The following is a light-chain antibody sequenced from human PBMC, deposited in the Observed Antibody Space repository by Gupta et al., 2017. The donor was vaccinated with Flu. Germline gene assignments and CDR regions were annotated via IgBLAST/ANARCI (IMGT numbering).Light chain of an antibody. CDR3: AAWDETMKAWM. J-gene: IGLJ3*02. CDR1: NSNIGTYT. V-gene: IGLV1-44*01. CDR2: DNN. Sequence: QSMLTQPPSASGTPGQRVTISCSGSNSNIGTYTVNWYHQLPGTAPKLLIYDNNRRPSGVPDRISGSKSGTSASLAINGLHAEEEADYYCAAWDETMKAWMFGGGTKLTVL.